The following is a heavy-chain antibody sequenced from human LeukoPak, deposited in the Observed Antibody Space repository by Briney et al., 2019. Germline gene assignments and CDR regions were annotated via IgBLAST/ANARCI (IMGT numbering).Heavy chain of an antibody. CDR3: ARDHIPGYYYGMDV. J-gene: IGHJ6*02. CDR1: GFTFSSYS. V-gene: IGHV3-21*01. CDR2: ISSSSSYI. Sequence: PGGSLRLSCAASGFTFSSYSMNWVRQAPGKGLEWVSSISSSSSYIYYADSVKGRFTTSRDNAKNSLYLQMNSLRAEDTAVYYCARDHIPGYYYGMDVWGQGTTVTVSS. D-gene: IGHD2-21*01.